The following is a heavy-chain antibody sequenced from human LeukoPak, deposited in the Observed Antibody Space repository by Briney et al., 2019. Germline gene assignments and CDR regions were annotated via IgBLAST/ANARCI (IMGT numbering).Heavy chain of an antibody. D-gene: IGHD5-18*01. J-gene: IGHJ4*02. CDR1: RYSFTSYW. CDR3: ARAGDSYGYFDY. Sequence: PGESLKISCKGSRYSFTSYWIAWVRQMPGKGLEWMGIIYPGDSDTRYSPSFRGQVTISADKSISTAYLQWSSLKASDTAIYFCARAGDSYGYFDYWGQGTLVTASS. V-gene: IGHV5-51*01. CDR2: IYPGDSDT.